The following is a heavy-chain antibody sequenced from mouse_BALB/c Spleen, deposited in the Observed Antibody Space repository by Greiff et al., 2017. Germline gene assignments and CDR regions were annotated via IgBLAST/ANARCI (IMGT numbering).Heavy chain of an antibody. D-gene: IGHD3-2*01. Sequence: EVHLVESGGGLVKPGGSLKLSCAASGFTFSSYAMSWVRQTPEKRLEWVATISSGGSYTYYPDSVKGRLTISRDNAKNTLYLKMSSLRSEDTAMYYCARHDSSGYYFDYWGQGTTLTVAS. CDR3: ARHDSSGYYFDY. V-gene: IGHV5-9-3*01. CDR1: GFTFSSYA. CDR2: ISSGGSYT. J-gene: IGHJ2*01.